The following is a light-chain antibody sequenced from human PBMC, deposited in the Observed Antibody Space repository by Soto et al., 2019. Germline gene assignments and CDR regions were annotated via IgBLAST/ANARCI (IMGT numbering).Light chain of an antibody. V-gene: IGKV1-5*03. CDR2: KAS. CDR1: QSISSW. CDR3: QQSYTSPVT. J-gene: IGKJ4*01. Sequence: DIQMTQSPSTLSASVGDRVTITCRASQSISSWVAWYQQKPGKGPKLLIYKASHLESGVPSRFSGSGSGTEFTLIISSLQPDDFGTYYCQQSYTSPVTFGGGTKVDIK.